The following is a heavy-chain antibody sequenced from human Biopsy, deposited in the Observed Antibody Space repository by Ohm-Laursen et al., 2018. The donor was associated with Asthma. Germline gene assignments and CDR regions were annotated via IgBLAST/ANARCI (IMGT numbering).Heavy chain of an antibody. CDR1: GGSFSGYY. CDR3: ARGPELDV. CDR2: TNERGVT. Sequence: SDTLSLTCFVYGGSFSGYYWSWIRQSPGKGLEWIGETNERGVTNNNPSLKSRVIISIDTYWNRVSLKLTSVTAADTAVYYCARGPELDVWGQGTTVTVSS. V-gene: IGHV4-34*01. J-gene: IGHJ6*02.